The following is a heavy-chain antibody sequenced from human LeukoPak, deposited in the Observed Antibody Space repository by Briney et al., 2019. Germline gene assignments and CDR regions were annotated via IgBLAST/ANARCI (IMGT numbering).Heavy chain of an antibody. D-gene: IGHD1-20*01. CDR2: ISQDGENK. Sequence: PGGSLRLSCAASGFTINKYGIHWVRQAPGKGLEWVALISQDGENKFYADSVRGRFTISRDNSRNTVYLQMGSLRAEDTSLYYCATITGSPDYWGQGSLVTVSS. CDR1: GFTINKYG. J-gene: IGHJ4*02. CDR3: ATITGSPDY. V-gene: IGHV3-30*02.